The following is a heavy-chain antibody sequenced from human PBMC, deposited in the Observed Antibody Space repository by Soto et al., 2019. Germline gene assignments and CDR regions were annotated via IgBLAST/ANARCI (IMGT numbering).Heavy chain of an antibody. CDR1: GGSISGYY. Sequence: SETLSLTCTVSGGSISGYYWSWIRQPPGKGLEWIGYMYNTGSTVYNPSFKSRVTISVDTSKNQFSLKLNSVTAADTAVYYCAGGTDGKKVAYWGQGTLVTVSS. V-gene: IGHV4-59*01. CDR2: MYNTGST. CDR3: AGGTDGKKVAY. D-gene: IGHD5-12*01. J-gene: IGHJ4*02.